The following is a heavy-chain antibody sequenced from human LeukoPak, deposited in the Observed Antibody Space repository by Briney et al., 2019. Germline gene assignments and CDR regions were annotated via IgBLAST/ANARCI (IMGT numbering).Heavy chain of an antibody. CDR1: GFTFSSYN. J-gene: IGHJ3*02. D-gene: IGHD3-22*01. Sequence: GGSLRLSCAASGFTFSSYNMNWVRQAPGKGLEWVSCISSSSSYIYYADSVKGRFTISRDNAKNSLYLQMNSLRAEDMALYYCAKGRDYYDSSGYRDAFDIWGQGTMVTVSS. CDR3: AKGRDYYDSSGYRDAFDI. V-gene: IGHV3-21*04. CDR2: ISSSSSYI.